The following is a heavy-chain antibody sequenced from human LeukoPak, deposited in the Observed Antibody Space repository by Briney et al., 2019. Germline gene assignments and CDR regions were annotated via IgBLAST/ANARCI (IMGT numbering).Heavy chain of an antibody. V-gene: IGHV4-39*07. CDR3: ARGFGSGSYLDLFDP. D-gene: IGHD3-10*01. Sequence: PSETLSLTCTVSGGSISSGGYYWSWIRQPPGKGLEWIGEINHSGSTNYNPSLKSRVTISVDTSKNQFSLKLSSVTAADTAVYYCARGFGSGSYLDLFDPWGQGTLVTVSS. CDR1: GGSISSGGYY. CDR2: INHSGST. J-gene: IGHJ5*02.